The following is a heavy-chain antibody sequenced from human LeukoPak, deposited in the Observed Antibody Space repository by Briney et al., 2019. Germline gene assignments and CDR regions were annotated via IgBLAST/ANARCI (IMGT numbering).Heavy chain of an antibody. Sequence: GGSLRLSCAASGLTFSIHWMNWVRQAPGKGLECVANINQDGSDKYYVDSVKGRFTISRDNTKNSLYLQMNSLRAEDTAVYYCARDNPPNYYDSSGYFEMMGYWGQGTLVTVSS. D-gene: IGHD3-22*01. CDR3: ARDNPPNYYDSSGYFEMMGY. J-gene: IGHJ4*02. CDR2: INQDGSDK. CDR1: GLTFSIHW. V-gene: IGHV3-7*03.